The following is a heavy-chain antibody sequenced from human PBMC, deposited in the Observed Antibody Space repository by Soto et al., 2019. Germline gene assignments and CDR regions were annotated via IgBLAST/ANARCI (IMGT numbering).Heavy chain of an antibody. V-gene: IGHV1-2*04. CDR2: INPNSGGT. D-gene: IGHD6-6*01. J-gene: IGHJ6*03. CDR3: ARGYSSSFYYYCYMDV. CDR1: GYTFTGYY. Sequence: ASVKVSCKASGYTFTGYYMHWVRQAPGQGLEWMGWINPNSGGTNYAQKFQGWVTMTRDTSISTAYMELSRLRSDDTAVYYCARGYSSSFYYYCYMDVWGKGTTVTVSS.